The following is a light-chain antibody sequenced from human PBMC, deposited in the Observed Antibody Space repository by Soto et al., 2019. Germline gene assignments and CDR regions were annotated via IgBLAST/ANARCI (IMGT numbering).Light chain of an antibody. J-gene: IGKJ1*01. V-gene: IGKV1-27*01. CDR2: AAS. CDR1: QGISDF. Sequence: DIQMTQSPSSLSASVGDRVTITCRASQGISDFLAWYQQKPGRVPRLLVYAASTLQSGVPSRFRGSASGTDFTLTISSLQPEDVATYYCQKYNSAPWTFGQGTKVEIK. CDR3: QKYNSAPWT.